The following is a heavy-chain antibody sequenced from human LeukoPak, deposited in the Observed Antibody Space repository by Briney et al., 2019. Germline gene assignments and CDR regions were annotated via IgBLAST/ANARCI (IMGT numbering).Heavy chain of an antibody. J-gene: IGHJ6*02. D-gene: IGHD3-22*01. V-gene: IGHV3-49*03. CDR1: GFTFGDYA. Sequence: GGSLRLSCTASGFTFGDYAMSWFRQAPGKGLEWVGFIRSKAYGGTTEYAASVKGRFTISRDDSKSIAYLQMNSLKTEDTAVYYCTTEAYDSSGYYSPRYDCGMDVWGQGTTVTVSS. CDR3: TTEAYDSSGYYSPRYDCGMDV. CDR2: IRSKAYGGTT.